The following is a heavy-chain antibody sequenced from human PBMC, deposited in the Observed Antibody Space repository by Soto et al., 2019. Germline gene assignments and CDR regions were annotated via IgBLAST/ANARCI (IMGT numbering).Heavy chain of an antibody. J-gene: IGHJ4*02. Sequence: QVQLVQSGAEVKNPGASVKISCKASGYTFTSYAIHWVRQAPGQRLEWMGWINCGNGNTKYSEKFKGRVTITRDTSATTANLDVSSLRSEDTAVYYCARGSEPAYSSWYVNGDFWGQGTLITVSS. CDR3: ARGSEPAYSSWYVNGDF. D-gene: IGHD6-13*01. CDR1: GYTFTSYA. CDR2: INCGNGNT. V-gene: IGHV1-3*01.